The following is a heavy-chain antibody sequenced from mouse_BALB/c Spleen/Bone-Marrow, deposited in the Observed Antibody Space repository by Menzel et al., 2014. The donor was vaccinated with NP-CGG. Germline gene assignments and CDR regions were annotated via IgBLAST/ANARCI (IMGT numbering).Heavy chain of an antibody. CDR2: IDPSDSET. CDR1: GYLFTSYW. J-gene: IGHJ3*01. CDR3: ASPSDGNPFAY. V-gene: IGHV1-74*01. Sequence: VQRVESGPQLVRPGASVKVSCKASGYLFTSYWMHWVKQRPGQGLEWIGMIDPSDSETRLNQKFKDKATLTVDKSSSTAYMQLSSPTSEDSAVYYCASPSDGNPFAYWGQGTLVTVSA. D-gene: IGHD2-1*01.